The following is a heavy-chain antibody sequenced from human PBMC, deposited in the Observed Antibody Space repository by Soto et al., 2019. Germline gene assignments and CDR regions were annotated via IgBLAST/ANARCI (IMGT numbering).Heavy chain of an antibody. CDR1: GGSISSYY. V-gene: IGHV4-59*12. Sequence: PSETLSLTCTVSGGSISSYYWSWIRQPPGKGLEWIGYIYHSGSTYYNPSLKSRVTISVDRSKNQFSLKLSSVTAADTAVYYCGRVPDVWGQGTTVTVSS. CDR2: IYHSGST. CDR3: GRVPDV. J-gene: IGHJ6*02.